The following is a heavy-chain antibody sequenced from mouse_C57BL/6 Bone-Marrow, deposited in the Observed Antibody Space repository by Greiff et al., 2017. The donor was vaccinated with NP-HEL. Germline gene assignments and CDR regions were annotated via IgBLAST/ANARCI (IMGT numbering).Heavy chain of an antibody. CDR3: ARRRDSSRGFAY. J-gene: IGHJ3*01. D-gene: IGHD3-2*02. CDR2: IYWDDDK. V-gene: IGHV8-12*01. Sequence: QVTLKESGPGILQSSQTLSLTCSFSGFSLSTSGMGVSWIRQPSGKGLEWLAHIYWDDDKRYNPSLKSRLTISKDTSRNQVFLKITSVDTADTATYYCARRRDSSRGFAYWGQGTLVTVSA. CDR1: GFSLSTSGMG.